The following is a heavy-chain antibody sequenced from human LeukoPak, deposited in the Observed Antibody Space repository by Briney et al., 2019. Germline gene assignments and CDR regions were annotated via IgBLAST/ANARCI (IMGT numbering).Heavy chain of an antibody. CDR3: ARDVPVAGTVYFDY. J-gene: IGHJ4*02. CDR1: GFTSSSYR. V-gene: IGHV3-74*01. Sequence: PGGSLRLSCAASGFTSSSYRMHWVRQAPGKGLVWVSRINTDGSSTSYADSVKGRFTISRDNAKNTLYLQMNSLRAEDTAVYYCARDVPVAGTVYFDYWGQGTLVTVSS. CDR2: INTDGSST. D-gene: IGHD6-19*01.